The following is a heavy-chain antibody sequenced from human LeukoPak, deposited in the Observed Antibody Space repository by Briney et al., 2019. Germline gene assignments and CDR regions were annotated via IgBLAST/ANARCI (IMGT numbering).Heavy chain of an antibody. CDR1: GFSFSNYW. CDR2: ISGSGGST. D-gene: IGHD3-10*01. CDR3: VGALKPGY. J-gene: IGHJ4*02. V-gene: IGHV3-23*01. Sequence: GGSLRLSCAASGFSFSNYWMTWVRQAPGKGLEWVSAISGSGGSTYYADSVKGRFTISRDNSKNTLYLQMNSLRAEDTAVYYCVGALKPGYWGQGTLVTVSS.